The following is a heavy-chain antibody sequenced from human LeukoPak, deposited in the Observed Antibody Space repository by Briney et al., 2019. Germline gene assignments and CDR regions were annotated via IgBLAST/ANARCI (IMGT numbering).Heavy chain of an antibody. D-gene: IGHD3-10*02. Sequence: GGSLRLSCVASGFTFSSNAMTWVRQAPGKGLEWVSYISSSGSTIYYADSVKGRFTISRDNAKNSLYLQMNSLRAEDTAVYYCAELGITMIGGGWGKGTTVTISS. CDR3: AELGITMIGGG. CDR1: GFTFSSNA. CDR2: ISSSGSTI. V-gene: IGHV3-48*03. J-gene: IGHJ6*04.